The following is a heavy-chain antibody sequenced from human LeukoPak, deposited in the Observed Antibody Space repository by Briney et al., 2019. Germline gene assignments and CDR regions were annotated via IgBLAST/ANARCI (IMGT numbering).Heavy chain of an antibody. J-gene: IGHJ4*02. CDR3: ARDWGRTGYYADF. Sequence: PGGSLRLSCAASGFTFSAYNMNWVRRTPGKGLEWVSSITTSSSYMFYADSVKGRFTISRDNGKNSLYLQMNSLRAEDTAVYYCARDWGRTGYYADFWGQGTLVTVSS. D-gene: IGHD3-9*01. CDR1: GFTFSAYN. CDR2: ITTSSSYM. V-gene: IGHV3-21*01.